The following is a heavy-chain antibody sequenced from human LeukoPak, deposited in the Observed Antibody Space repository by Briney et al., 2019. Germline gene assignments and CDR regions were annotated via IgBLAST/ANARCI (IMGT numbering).Heavy chain of an antibody. J-gene: IGHJ4*02. CDR2: IYYSGST. D-gene: IGHD6-19*01. Sequence: SETLSLTCTVSGGSISSYYWSWIRQPPGKGLEWIGYIYYSGSTNYNPSLKSRVTISVDTSKNQFSLYLTSVTAADTAVYYCAREGKLTGYFGGLGFNYWGQGILVTVSS. V-gene: IGHV4-59*01. CDR1: GGSISSYY. CDR3: AREGKLTGYFGGLGFNY.